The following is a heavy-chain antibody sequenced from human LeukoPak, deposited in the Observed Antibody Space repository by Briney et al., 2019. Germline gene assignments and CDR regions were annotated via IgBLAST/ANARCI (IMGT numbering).Heavy chain of an antibody. CDR3: AKSPGYSYGHGDY. D-gene: IGHD5-18*01. Sequence: PGRSLRLSCAASGFTFSSYGMHWVRQAPGKGLEWVAVISYDGSNKYYADSVKGRFTISRDNSKNTLYLQMNSLRAEDTAVYYCAKSPGYSYGHGDYWGQGTLVTVSS. J-gene: IGHJ4*02. V-gene: IGHV3-30*18. CDR1: GFTFSSYG. CDR2: ISYDGSNK.